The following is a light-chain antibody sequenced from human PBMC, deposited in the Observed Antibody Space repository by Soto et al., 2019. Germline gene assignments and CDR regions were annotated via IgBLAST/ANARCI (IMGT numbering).Light chain of an antibody. Sequence: EIVLTQSPGTLSLSPMEIAALSVMASQSVGNNYLAWYQQKPGQAPRLLIYGASNRATGIPDRFSGSGSGTDFTLTISRLETEDFAVYYCQQYGSSGTFGQGTKVDIK. CDR1: QSVGNNY. V-gene: IGKV3-20*01. CDR2: GAS. J-gene: IGKJ1*01. CDR3: QQYGSSGT.